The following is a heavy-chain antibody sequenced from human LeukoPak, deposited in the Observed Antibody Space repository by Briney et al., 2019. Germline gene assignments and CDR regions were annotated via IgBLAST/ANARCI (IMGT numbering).Heavy chain of an antibody. Sequence: SETLSLTCAVYGGSFSGYYWSWIRQPPGKGLEWIGEINHSGSTNYNPSLKSRVTISVDTSKNQFSLKLSSVTAADTAVYYCARGAIGTTRTYYYYGMDVWGQGTTVTVS. J-gene: IGHJ6*02. V-gene: IGHV4-34*01. CDR1: GGSFSGYY. CDR2: INHSGST. D-gene: IGHD1-7*01. CDR3: ARGAIGTTRTYYYYGMDV.